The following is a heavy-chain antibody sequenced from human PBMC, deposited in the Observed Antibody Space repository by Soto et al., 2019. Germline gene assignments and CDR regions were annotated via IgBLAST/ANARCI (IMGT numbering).Heavy chain of an antibody. CDR2: IYYSGST. Sequence: QVQLQESGPGLVKPSQTLSLTCTVSGGSISSGGYYWSWIRQHPGKGLEWIGYIYYSGSTYYNPSLKSRVTISVDTSKNQFSLKLSSVTAADTAVYYCARDEFRFGESKVLDYYYGMDVWGQGTTVTVSS. CDR1: GGSISSGGYY. V-gene: IGHV4-31*03. J-gene: IGHJ6*02. D-gene: IGHD3-10*01. CDR3: ARDEFRFGESKVLDYYYGMDV.